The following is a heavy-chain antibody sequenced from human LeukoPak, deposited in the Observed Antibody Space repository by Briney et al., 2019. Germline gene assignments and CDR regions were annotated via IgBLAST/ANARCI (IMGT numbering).Heavy chain of an antibody. CDR2: INSDGSST. Sequence: PGGSLRLSCAASGFTFSSYWMHWVRQAPGKGLVWVSRINSDGSSTSYADSVKGRLTISRDNAKNTLYLQMNSLRAEDTAVYYCARAPLWFGVNWFDPWGQGTLVTVSS. CDR3: ARAPLWFGVNWFDP. D-gene: IGHD3-10*01. J-gene: IGHJ5*02. V-gene: IGHV3-74*01. CDR1: GFTFSSYW.